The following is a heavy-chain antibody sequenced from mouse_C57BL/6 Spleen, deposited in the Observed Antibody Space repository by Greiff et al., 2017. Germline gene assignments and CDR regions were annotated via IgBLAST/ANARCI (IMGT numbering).Heavy chain of an antibody. Sequence: QVQLQQSGAELVKPGATVKISCKASGYAFSSYWMNWVKQRPGKGLEWIGQIYPGDGDTNYNGKLKGKATLTADKSSSTAYMQLSSLTSEDSAVYFCARPWDGYYAMDYWGQGTSVTVSS. J-gene: IGHJ4*01. V-gene: IGHV1-80*01. CDR3: ARPWDGYYAMDY. CDR1: GYAFSSYW. D-gene: IGHD4-1*01. CDR2: IYPGDGDT.